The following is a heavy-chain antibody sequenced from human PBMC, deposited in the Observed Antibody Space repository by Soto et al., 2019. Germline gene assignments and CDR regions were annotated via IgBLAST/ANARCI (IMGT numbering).Heavy chain of an antibody. J-gene: IGHJ6*02. V-gene: IGHV3-21*01. D-gene: IGHD3-22*01. Sequence: PGGSLRLSCAASGFTFSSYSMNWVRQAPGKGLEWVSSISSSSSYIYYADSVKGRFTISRDNAKNSLYLQMNSLRAEDTAVYYCAREPIVVVITYYYCYGMDVWGQGTTVTVSS. CDR3: AREPIVVVITYYYCYGMDV. CDR1: GFTFSSYS. CDR2: ISSSSSYI.